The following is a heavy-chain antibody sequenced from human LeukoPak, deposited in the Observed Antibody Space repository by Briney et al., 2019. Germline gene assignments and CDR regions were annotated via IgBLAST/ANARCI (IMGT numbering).Heavy chain of an antibody. CDR2: IYYSGTT. J-gene: IGHJ5*02. CDR1: GGSIISHY. V-gene: IGHV4-59*11. CDR3: VRSKSGTYGWFDP. Sequence: SETLSLTCTVSGGSIISHYWSWIRQPPGKGLEWIGYIYYSGTTNYNPSLKSRVTISVDTSKNQFSLKVNSVTAADTAVYYCVRSKSGTYGWFDPWGQGTVVTVSS. D-gene: IGHD4-17*01.